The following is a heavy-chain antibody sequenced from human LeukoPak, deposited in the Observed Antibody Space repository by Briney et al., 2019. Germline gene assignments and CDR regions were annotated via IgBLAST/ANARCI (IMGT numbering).Heavy chain of an antibody. Sequence: PGGSLRLSCAASGFTFSSYGMHWVRQAPGKGLEWVAVISYDGSNKYYADSVKGRFTISRDNSKNTLYLQMNSLRAEDTAVYYCAKEGEGATFDYWGQGTLVTVSS. CDR1: GFTFSSYG. J-gene: IGHJ4*02. CDR3: AKEGEGATFDY. CDR2: ISYDGSNK. D-gene: IGHD1-26*01. V-gene: IGHV3-30*18.